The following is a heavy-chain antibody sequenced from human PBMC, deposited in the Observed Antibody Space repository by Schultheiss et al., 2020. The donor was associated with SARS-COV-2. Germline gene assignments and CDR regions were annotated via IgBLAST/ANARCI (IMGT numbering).Heavy chain of an antibody. J-gene: IGHJ5*02. CDR2: VFYSGST. CDR3: ARDPDYSNWFDP. Sequence: SETLSLTCTVSGGSISSYYWSWFRQPPGKGLEWIGYVFYSGSTNYNPSLKSRVTMSVDTSKNQFSLKLSSVTAADTAVYYCARDPDYSNWFDPWGQGTLVTVSS. CDR1: GGSISSYY. D-gene: IGHD4-11*01. V-gene: IGHV4-59*01.